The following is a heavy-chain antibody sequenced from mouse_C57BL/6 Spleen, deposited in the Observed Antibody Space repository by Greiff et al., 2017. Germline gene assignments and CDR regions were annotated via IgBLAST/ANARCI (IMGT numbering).Heavy chain of an antibody. Sequence: QVQLQQPGAELVMPGASVKLSCKASGYTFTSYWMHWVKQRPGQGLEWIGEIDPSDSYTNYNQKFKGKSTLTVDKSSSTAYMQLSSLTSEDSAVYYCARGDSNYAYAMAYWGQGTPVTVSS. V-gene: IGHV1-69*01. CDR3: ARGDSNYAYAMAY. D-gene: IGHD2-5*01. CDR2: IDPSDSYT. J-gene: IGHJ4*01. CDR1: GYTFTSYW.